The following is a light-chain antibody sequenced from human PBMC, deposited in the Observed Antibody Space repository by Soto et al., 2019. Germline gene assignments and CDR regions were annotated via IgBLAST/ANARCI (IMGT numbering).Light chain of an antibody. Sequence: QSVLTQPRSVSGSPGQSVTISCTGTSSDVGGYNYVSWYQQHPGKAPKLMIYEARNRPSGVPDRFSGSKSGNTASLTISGLQAADEADYYCSLYTSENTYVFGTGTKLTVL. CDR3: SLYTSENTYV. CDR1: SSDVGGYNY. J-gene: IGLJ1*01. V-gene: IGLV2-11*01. CDR2: EAR.